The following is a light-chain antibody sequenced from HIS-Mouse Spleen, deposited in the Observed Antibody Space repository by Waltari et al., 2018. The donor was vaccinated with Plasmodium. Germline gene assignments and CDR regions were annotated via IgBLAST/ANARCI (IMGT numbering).Light chain of an antibody. CDR1: QDIRKY. V-gene: IGKV1-33*01. CDR2: DAS. J-gene: IGKJ2*01. CDR3: QQYDNRPYT. Sequence: DIHLNESPSSLSASAGDSSTIPCQASQDIRKYLNWYQQKPGKAPKLLIYDASNLDTGVPSRFSGSGSGTEFTFTISSLQPEDIAIYYCQQYDNRPYTFGQGTKLEIK.